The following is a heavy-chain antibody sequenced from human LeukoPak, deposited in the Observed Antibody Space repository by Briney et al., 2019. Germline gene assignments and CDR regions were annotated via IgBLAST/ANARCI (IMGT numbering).Heavy chain of an antibody. V-gene: IGHV4-59*01. J-gene: IGHJ3*02. D-gene: IGHD2-15*01. Sequence: SETLSLTCTVSGGSISTDYWSWIRQPPGKGLDWIGYVSFGGGTNYNPSLKSRVITSADTSKNQFSLNLTSVTAADTAVYYCVRASVESGGAFDIWGQGTMVTVSS. CDR2: VSFGGGT. CDR1: GGSISTDY. CDR3: VRASVESGGAFDI.